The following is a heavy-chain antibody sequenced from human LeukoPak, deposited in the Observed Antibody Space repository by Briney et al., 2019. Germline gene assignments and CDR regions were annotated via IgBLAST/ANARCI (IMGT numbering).Heavy chain of an antibody. Sequence: SETLSLTCTVSGGSISSYYWSWIRQPPGKGLEWIGSIYYSGSTYYNPSLKSRVTISVDTSKNQFSLKLSSVTAADTAVYYCARGGTYYYYMDVWDKGTTVTVSS. D-gene: IGHD3/OR15-3a*01. CDR2: IYYSGST. CDR1: GGSISSYY. CDR3: ARGGTYYYYMDV. J-gene: IGHJ6*03. V-gene: IGHV4-39*07.